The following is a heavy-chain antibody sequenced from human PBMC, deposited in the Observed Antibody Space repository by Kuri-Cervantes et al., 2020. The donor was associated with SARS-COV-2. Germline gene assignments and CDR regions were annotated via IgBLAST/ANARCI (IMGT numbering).Heavy chain of an antibody. Sequence: SVKVSCKASGYTFTSYDINWVRQAPGQGLEWMGGIIPIFGTANYAQKFQGRVTITTDESTSTAYMELSSLRSEDTAVYYCARVKDSSSSYFDYWGQGTLVTVSS. CDR3: ARVKDSSSSYFDY. V-gene: IGHV1-69*05. CDR2: IIPIFGTA. J-gene: IGHJ4*02. CDR1: GYTFTSYD. D-gene: IGHD6-6*01.